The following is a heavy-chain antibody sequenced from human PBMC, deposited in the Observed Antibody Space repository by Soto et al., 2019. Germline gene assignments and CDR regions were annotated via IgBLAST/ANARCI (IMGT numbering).Heavy chain of an antibody. D-gene: IGHD3-10*01. CDR3: AKGRGGSGSLTPRVDF. J-gene: IGHJ4*02. CDR2: ISGGGDTT. CDR1: GFTFNNYA. V-gene: IGHV3-23*01. Sequence: EVQLLESGGGLVQPGGSLRLSCAASGFTFNNYAITWVRQAPGKGLEWVSAISGGGDTTSYADSVKGRFTVSRDGSKNTLYLKRSSLRAEDTALYSCAKGRGGSGSLTPRVDFWGQGTLVTVSS.